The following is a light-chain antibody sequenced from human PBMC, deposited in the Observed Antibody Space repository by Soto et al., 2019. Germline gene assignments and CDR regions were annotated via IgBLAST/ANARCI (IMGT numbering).Light chain of an antibody. J-gene: IGLJ3*02. CDR3: SSYASRLDDV. Sequence: QSALTQPRSVSGSPGQSVTISCTGTSGDVGAYNSVSWSQQYPGKAPKLIIYDVDKRPSGVADRFSGSKSGNTASLTISGLPADDDDYYYCSSYASRLDDVFGGGTKLTVL. CDR2: DVD. V-gene: IGLV2-11*01. CDR1: SGDVGAYNS.